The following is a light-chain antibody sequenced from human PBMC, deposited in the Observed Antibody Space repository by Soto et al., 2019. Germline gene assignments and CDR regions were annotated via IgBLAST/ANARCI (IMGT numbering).Light chain of an antibody. J-gene: IGLJ3*02. CDR3: QSYDSSLSGSGV. CDR2: GHN. V-gene: IGLV1-40*01. Sequence: QAVVTQPPSASGAPGQRVTISCTGSYSNIGAGYEVHWYQQIPGTAPKLLISGHNNRPSGVPDRFFGSKSGTSASLTIIGLQAEDEADYYCQSYDSSLSGSGVFGGGTKLTVL. CDR1: YSNIGAGYE.